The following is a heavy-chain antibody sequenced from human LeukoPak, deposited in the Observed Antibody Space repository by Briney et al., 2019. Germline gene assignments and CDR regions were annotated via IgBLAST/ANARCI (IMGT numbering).Heavy chain of an antibody. Sequence: PSETLSLTCTVSGGSISSSSYYWGWIRQPPGKGLEWIGSIYYSGSTYYNPSLKSRVTISVDTSKNQFSLKLSSVTAADTAVYYCARNWGYNYGYGSFDSWGQGILVTVSS. D-gene: IGHD5-24*01. CDR2: IYYSGST. J-gene: IGHJ4*02. V-gene: IGHV4-39*07. CDR1: GGSISSSSYY. CDR3: ARNWGYNYGYGSFDS.